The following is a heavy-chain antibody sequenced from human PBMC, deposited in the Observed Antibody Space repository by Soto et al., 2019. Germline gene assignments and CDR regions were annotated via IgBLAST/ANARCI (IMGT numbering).Heavy chain of an antibody. CDR2: IYPGDSDT. V-gene: IGHV5-51*01. J-gene: IGHJ6*02. Sequence: ESLKISCKGSGYSFTSYWIGWVRQMPGKGLEWMGIIYPGDSDTRYSPSFQGQVTISADKSISTAYLQWSSLKASDTAMYYCARLDPDYYYYYGMDVWGQGTTVTVSS. CDR1: GYSFTSYW. CDR3: ARLDPDYYYYYGMDV.